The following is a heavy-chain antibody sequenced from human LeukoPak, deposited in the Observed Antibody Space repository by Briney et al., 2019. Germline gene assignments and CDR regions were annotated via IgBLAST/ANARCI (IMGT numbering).Heavy chain of an antibody. D-gene: IGHD1-14*01. CDR1: GYTFTSYY. V-gene: IGHV1-46*01. CDR3: ARDQGSGRRGYWFDP. Sequence: ASVKVSCKASGYTFTSYYMHWVRQAPGQGLEWMGIINPSGGSTSYAQKFQGRVTMTRDTSTSTVYMELSSLRPEDTAVYYCARDQGSGRRGYWFDPWGQGTLVTVSS. J-gene: IGHJ5*02. CDR2: INPSGGST.